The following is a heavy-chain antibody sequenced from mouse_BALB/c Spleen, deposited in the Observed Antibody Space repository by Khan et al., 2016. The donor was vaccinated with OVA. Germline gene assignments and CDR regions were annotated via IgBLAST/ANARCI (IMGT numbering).Heavy chain of an antibody. CDR3: ARWYFDV. CDR1: GFTFSDYG. Sequence: VQLKQSGGGLVQPGGSRKLSCAASGFTFSDYGMAWVRQAPGKGPEWVAFISSLAYSIHYADTVTGRFTISSDNAKNTLYLEMSRLRSEDTAMYYCARWYFDVWGAGTTVTVSS. CDR2: ISSLAYSI. J-gene: IGHJ1*01. V-gene: IGHV5-15*02.